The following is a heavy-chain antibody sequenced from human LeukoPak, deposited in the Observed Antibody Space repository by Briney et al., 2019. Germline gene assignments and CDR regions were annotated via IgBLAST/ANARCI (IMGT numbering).Heavy chain of an antibody. CDR3: ARGLLKTIRETGYSRTWFVY. CDR1: GGTLGSFV. J-gene: IGHJ5*01. D-gene: IGHD1-26*01. V-gene: IGHV1-69*04. CDR2: IIPILNIV. Sequence: SVKVSCKASGGTLGSFVISWVRQAPGQGLEWMGRIIPILNIVNYAQKFQGRVTITADKSTSTAYMELSSLRSDDTSVYYCARGLLKTIRETGYSRTWFVYWGQGTLVTVSS.